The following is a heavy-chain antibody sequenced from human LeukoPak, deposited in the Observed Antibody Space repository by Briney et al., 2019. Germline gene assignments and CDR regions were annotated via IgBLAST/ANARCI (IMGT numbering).Heavy chain of an antibody. J-gene: IGHJ4*02. CDR2: IYYSTST. CDR3: ARDSSGWYRGFDY. Sequence: PSETLSLTCTVSGGSISSSTYYWSWIRQPPGKGLEWIGYIYYSTSTNYNPSLKSRVTISVDTSKNQFSLKLSSVTAADTAVYYCARDSSGWYRGFDYWGQGTLVTVSS. V-gene: IGHV4-61*01. D-gene: IGHD6-19*01. CDR1: GGSISSSTYY.